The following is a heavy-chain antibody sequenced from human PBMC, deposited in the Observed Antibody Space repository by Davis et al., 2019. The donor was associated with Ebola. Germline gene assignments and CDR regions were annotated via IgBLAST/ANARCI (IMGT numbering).Heavy chain of an antibody. V-gene: IGHV5-51*01. Sequence: GESLKISCKGSGYRFTDYWIGWVRQMPGRGLEWMGIIYPGDSDIIYSPSFQGQVTISVDKSIRTAYLQWDSLRASDTAIYYCARQGDSSGYYPAGHHYYPMDVWGQGTTVTVSS. J-gene: IGHJ6*02. CDR3: ARQGDSSGYYPAGHHYYPMDV. CDR2: IYPGDSDI. D-gene: IGHD3-22*01. CDR1: GYRFTDYW.